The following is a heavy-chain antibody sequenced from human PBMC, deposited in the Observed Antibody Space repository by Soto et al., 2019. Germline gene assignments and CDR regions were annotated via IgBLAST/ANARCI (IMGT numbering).Heavy chain of an antibody. Sequence: QVHLVQSGAEVKKPGSSVNISCKASGGTFGTYGLNWVRQFPGQGLEWMGGIIPASDTENYAQKFQGRVMITAAKSTNIAHMQVYSLTSDDTAVYYCATAVTAGTYYTYALDVWGQGPTFTVS. J-gene: IGHJ6*02. D-gene: IGHD5-18*01. V-gene: IGHV1-69*14. CDR1: GGTFGTYG. CDR2: IIPASDTE. CDR3: ATAVTAGTYYTYALDV.